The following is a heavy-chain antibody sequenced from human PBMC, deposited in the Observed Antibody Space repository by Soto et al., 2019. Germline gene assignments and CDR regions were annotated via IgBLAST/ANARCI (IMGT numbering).Heavy chain of an antibody. V-gene: IGHV1-2*04. J-gene: IGHJ6*02. CDR2: ISPNSGGT. Sequence: ASVKVSCKASGYTFTGYYMHWVRQAPGQGLEWMGWISPNSGGTNYAQKFQGWVTMTRDTSISTAYMELSRLRSDDTAVYYCAREMVRGVIISGYYGMDVWGQGTTVTVSS. D-gene: IGHD3-10*01. CDR3: AREMVRGVIISGYYGMDV. CDR1: GYTFTGYY.